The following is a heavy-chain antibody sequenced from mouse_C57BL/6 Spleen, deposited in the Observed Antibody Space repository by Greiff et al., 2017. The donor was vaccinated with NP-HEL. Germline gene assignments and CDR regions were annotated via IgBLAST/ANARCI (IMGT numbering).Heavy chain of an antibody. Sequence: EVMLVESGGDLVKPGGSLKLSCAASGFTFSSYGMSWVRQTPDKRLEWVATISSGGSYTYYPDSVKGRFTISSDNAKNTLYLQMSSLKSEDTAMYYCARKGPTVVAEVAMDYWGQGTSVTVSS. CDR3: ARKGPTVVAEVAMDY. D-gene: IGHD1-1*01. J-gene: IGHJ4*01. CDR1: GFTFSSYG. V-gene: IGHV5-6*01. CDR2: ISSGGSYT.